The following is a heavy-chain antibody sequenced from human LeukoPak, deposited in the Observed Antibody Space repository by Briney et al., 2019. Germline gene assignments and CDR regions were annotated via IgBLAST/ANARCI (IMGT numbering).Heavy chain of an antibody. CDR1: GFTFSSHW. Sequence: PGGSLRLSCAASGFTFSSHWMRWVRQAPGKGLEWVAVISYDGSNKYYADSVKGRFTISRDNSKNTLYLQMNSLRAEDTAVYYCARDPSSSWYFDYWGQGTLVTVSS. D-gene: IGHD6-13*01. V-gene: IGHV3-30*03. CDR3: ARDPSSSWYFDY. J-gene: IGHJ4*02. CDR2: ISYDGSNK.